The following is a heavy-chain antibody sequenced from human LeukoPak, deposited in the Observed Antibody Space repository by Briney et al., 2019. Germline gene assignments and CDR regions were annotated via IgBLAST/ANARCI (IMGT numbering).Heavy chain of an antibody. CDR2: IIGSGGST. CDR1: GFPFISYA. Sequence: GSLGLSWAASGFPFISYAMSWVRQAPGKGLEWVSAIIGSGGSTYYADSVKGRFTISRDNSKNTLYLQMNSLRAEDTAVYYCAKDWVVVVAAVRMWGLGGSDYWGQGTLVTVSS. V-gene: IGHV3-23*01. J-gene: IGHJ4*02. D-gene: IGHD2-15*01. CDR3: AKDWVVVVAAVRMWGLGGSDY.